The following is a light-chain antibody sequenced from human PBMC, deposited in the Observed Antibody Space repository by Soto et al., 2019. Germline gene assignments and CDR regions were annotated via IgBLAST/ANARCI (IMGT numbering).Light chain of an antibody. V-gene: IGKV3-15*01. CDR3: QQYNNMWT. J-gene: IGKJ1*01. Sequence: EIVMTQSPATLSVSPGERATLSCRASQSVSNNLAWYQKNPGQAPRLIIYGASTRATGITARFSGSGSGTAFTLTSSSMQSEDFAFYYLQQYNNMWTFGQGTRVDIK. CDR2: GAS. CDR1: QSVSNN.